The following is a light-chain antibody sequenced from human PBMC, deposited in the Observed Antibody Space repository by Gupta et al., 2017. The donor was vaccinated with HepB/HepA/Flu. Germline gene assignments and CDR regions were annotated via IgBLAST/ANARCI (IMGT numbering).Light chain of an antibody. CDR1: SSDVGTYNS. Sequence: SALTQSASVSGSPGPSITISCTGTSSDVGTYNSVSWYQHYPGKAPKLLIYDDSNRPSGLSARFSGSKSGTTASLTIPGLQAEDEAEYYCNSITGTNTLVVFGGGTKLTVL. V-gene: IGLV2-14*03. CDR2: DDS. J-gene: IGLJ2*01. CDR3: NSITGTNTLVV.